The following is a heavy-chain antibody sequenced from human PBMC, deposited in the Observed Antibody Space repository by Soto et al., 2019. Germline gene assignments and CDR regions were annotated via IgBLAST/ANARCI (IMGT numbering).Heavy chain of an antibody. J-gene: IGHJ4*02. D-gene: IGHD3-10*01. CDR1: GFIFTSYW. CDR2: LNPKDSFA. CDR3: PRHKSGGGSYPFDF. Sequence: EVQLVQTGAEVKKPGDSLTISCKASGFIFTSYWLSWVRQMPGKGLEWMGMLNPKDSFANYSPSFRGRVTISPDTSVTTAYLKWSSLKASDTAIYYCPRHKSGGGSYPFDFWGQGTLVTVSS. V-gene: IGHV5-10-1*03.